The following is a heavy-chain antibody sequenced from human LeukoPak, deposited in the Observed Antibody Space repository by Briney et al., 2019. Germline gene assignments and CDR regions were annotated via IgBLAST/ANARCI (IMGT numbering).Heavy chain of an antibody. CDR2: ISYDGSNK. V-gene: IGHV3-30-3*01. J-gene: IGHJ4*02. CDR3: TRDPYRDAPDYFDY. Sequence: GGSLRLSCAASGFTFSSYAMHWVRQAPGKGLEWVAVISYDGSNKYYADSVKGRFTISRDNSKNTLYLQMNSLRPEDTAVYYCTRDPYRDAPDYFDYWGQGTLVTVSS. CDR1: GFTFSSYA. D-gene: IGHD1-14*01.